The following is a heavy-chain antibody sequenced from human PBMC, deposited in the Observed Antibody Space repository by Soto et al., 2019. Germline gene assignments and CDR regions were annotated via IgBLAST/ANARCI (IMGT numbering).Heavy chain of an antibody. CDR1: GGSFSGYY. CDR2: INHSGST. CDR3: ARVPNYDFWSGYDSPLDAFDI. Sequence: QVQLQQWGAGLLKPSETLSLTCAVYGGSFSGYYWSWIRQPPGKGLEWIGEINHSGSTNYNPSLKRRVTISVDTSKNQFSLKLSSVTAADTAVYYCARVPNYDFWSGYDSPLDAFDIWGQGTMVTVSS. D-gene: IGHD3-3*01. V-gene: IGHV4-34*01. J-gene: IGHJ3*02.